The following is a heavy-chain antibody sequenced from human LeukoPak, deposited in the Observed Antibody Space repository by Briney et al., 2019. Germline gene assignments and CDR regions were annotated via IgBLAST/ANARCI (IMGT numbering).Heavy chain of an antibody. CDR3: ARGGGYYDRSAKYFIRPPEY. Sequence: GASVKVSFKSSGYTFTCYNIDMKWQGTGQGLEWMGWMNPNSGNTGYAQKFQVRVTMTRNTSISTAYMELSSLRSEDTAVYYCARGGGYYDRSAKYFIRPPEYWGQGTLVTVSS. CDR2: MNPNSGNT. CDR1: GYTFTCYN. V-gene: IGHV1-8*01. J-gene: IGHJ4*02. D-gene: IGHD3-22*01.